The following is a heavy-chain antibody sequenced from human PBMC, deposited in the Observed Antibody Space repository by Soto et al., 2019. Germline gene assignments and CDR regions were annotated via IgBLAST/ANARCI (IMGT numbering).Heavy chain of an antibody. V-gene: IGHV1-69*01. CDR2: IIPIFGTA. CDR3: ARDLHSAVDFLSPAMVIGGDYYYYGMDV. CDR1: GGTFSSYA. D-gene: IGHD5-18*01. J-gene: IGHJ6*02. Sequence: QVQLVQSGAEVKKPGSSVKVSCKASGGTFSSYAISWVRQAPGQGLEWMGGIIPIFGTANYAQKFQGRVTITADESTSTAYMELSSLRSEDTAVYYCARDLHSAVDFLSPAMVIGGDYYYYGMDVWGQGTTVTVSS.